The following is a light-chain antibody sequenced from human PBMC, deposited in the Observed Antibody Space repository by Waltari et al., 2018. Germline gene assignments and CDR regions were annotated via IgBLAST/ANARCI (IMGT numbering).Light chain of an antibody. CDR1: SSNIGAGYD. CDR3: QSYDSSLSGYVV. Sequence: QSVLTQPPSVSGAPGQRVTISCTGSSSNIGAGYDVHWYQQFPGTAPKLLIYGTSNRPSGVPDRVSGSKSGTSASLAITGLQAEDEADYYCQSYDSSLSGYVVFGGGTKLTVL. V-gene: IGLV1-40*01. J-gene: IGLJ2*01. CDR2: GTS.